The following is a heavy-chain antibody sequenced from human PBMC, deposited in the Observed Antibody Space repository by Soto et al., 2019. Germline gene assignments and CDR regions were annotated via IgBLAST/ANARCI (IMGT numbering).Heavy chain of an antibody. CDR3: AKDTSSTPYDMDV. Sequence: EVQVLESGGGSVQPGGSLRLSCAASGFTFSNFAMSWVRHAPGQGLEWVSEISGSTGTTYYADSVKGRFIISRDNSKNIVQLQMNSLRDEDTAVDYCAKDTSSTPYDMDVWGKGTTVTVSS. V-gene: IGHV3-23*01. CDR1: GFTFSNFA. CDR2: ISGSTGTT. D-gene: IGHD2-2*01. J-gene: IGHJ6*03.